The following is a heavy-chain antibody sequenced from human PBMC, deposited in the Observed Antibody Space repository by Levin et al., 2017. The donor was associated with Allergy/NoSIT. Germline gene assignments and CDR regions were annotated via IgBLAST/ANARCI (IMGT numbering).Heavy chain of an antibody. D-gene: IGHD3-3*01. V-gene: IGHV3-64D*06. J-gene: IGHJ4*02. CDR3: VKVAVMTALLEPTEY. Sequence: PGGSLRLSCSASGFMFSKYAMHWVRQAPGKGLEYVSAISSNGGSTYYADSVKGRFTISRDNSKNMLYLQMSSLRTEDTAVYYCVKVAVMTALLEPTEYWGQGTLVTVSS. CDR1: GFMFSKYA. CDR2: ISSNGGST.